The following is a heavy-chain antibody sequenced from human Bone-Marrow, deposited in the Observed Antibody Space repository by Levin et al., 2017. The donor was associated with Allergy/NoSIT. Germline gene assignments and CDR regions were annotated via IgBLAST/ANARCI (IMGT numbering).Heavy chain of an antibody. CDR1: GFTFSSYA. V-gene: IGHV3-30-3*01. CDR2: ISYDGSNK. D-gene: IGHD6-13*01. Sequence: PGGSLRLSCAASGFTFSSYAMHWVRQAPGKGLEWVAVISYDGSNKYYADSVKGRFTISRDNSKNTLYLQMNSLRAEDTAVYYCAREPYSSSWLNWYFDLWGRGTLVTVSS. CDR3: AREPYSSSWLNWYFDL. J-gene: IGHJ2*01.